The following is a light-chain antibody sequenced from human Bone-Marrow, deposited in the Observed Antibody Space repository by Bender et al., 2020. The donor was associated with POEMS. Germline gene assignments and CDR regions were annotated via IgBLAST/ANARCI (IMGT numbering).Light chain of an antibody. J-gene: IGLJ2*01. CDR3: CSYAGSNTLL. V-gene: IGLV2-23*02. Sequence: QSALTQPASVSGSPGQSITISCTGTSSDIGSYNFVSWYQHHPGKVPKLLIFDVTKRPSGVSNRFSGSKSGNTASLTISGLQVEDEADYYCCSYAGSNTLLFGGGTKLTVL. CDR2: DVT. CDR1: SSDIGSYNF.